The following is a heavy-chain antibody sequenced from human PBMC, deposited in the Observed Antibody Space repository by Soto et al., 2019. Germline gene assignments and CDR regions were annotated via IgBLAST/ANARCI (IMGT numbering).Heavy chain of an antibody. CDR3: ARGLSGTPYGGYYYYYMDV. CDR1: GGSISSSSYY. J-gene: IGHJ6*03. CDR2: IYHSGST. Sequence: SETLSLTCTVSGGSISSSSYYWGWIRQPPGKGLEWIGRIYHSGSTYYNPSLKSRVTISVDTSKSQFSLKLSSVTAADTAVYYCARGLSGTPYGGYYYYYMDVWGKGTTVTVAS. D-gene: IGHD3-10*01. V-gene: IGHV4-39*01.